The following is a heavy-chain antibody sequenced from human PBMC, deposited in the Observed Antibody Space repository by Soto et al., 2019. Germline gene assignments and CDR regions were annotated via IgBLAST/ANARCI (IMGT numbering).Heavy chain of an antibody. CDR1: GFKFDDFA. D-gene: IGHD3-10*01. V-gene: IGHV3-9*01. CDR2: INWNSGDK. J-gene: IGHJ4*02. CDR3: VRGRGPMNRGYFYS. Sequence: VQMVASGGGLVKPGMALRLSCVTSGFKFDDFAMHWVRQGQGKGLEWVAGINWNSGDKDYGESAKGRFVISRDNGKRSLDLQMNSLRPEDTAVYYCVRGRGPMNRGYFYSWGRGTLVTVSP.